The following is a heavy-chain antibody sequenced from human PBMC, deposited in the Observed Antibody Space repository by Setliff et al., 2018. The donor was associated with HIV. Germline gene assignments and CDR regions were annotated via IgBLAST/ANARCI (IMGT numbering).Heavy chain of an antibody. CDR2: ISYDSRFI. CDR3: ARDRASSGYYARFDH. CDR1: GIIFSDYT. J-gene: IGHJ4*02. Sequence: GGSLRLSCAVSGIIFSDYTMHWVRQAPGKGLEWVSSISYDSRFIYHADSMKVRFTISRDNAKKLVYLQMNSLRAEDTAIYYCARDRASSGYYARFDHWGQGTLVTVSS. V-gene: IGHV3-21*01. D-gene: IGHD3-22*01.